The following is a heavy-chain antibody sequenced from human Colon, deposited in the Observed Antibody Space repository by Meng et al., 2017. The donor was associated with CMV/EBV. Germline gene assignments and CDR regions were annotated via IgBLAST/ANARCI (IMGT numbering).Heavy chain of an antibody. Sequence: EVQLVESGGGLVKPGGSLRLSCAASGFTFSSYSMNWVRQAPGKGLEWVSSISSSSSYIYYADSVKGRFTISRDNAKNSLYLQMNSLRAEDTAVYYCARVWVEMATIGTFDYWGQGTPVTVA. CDR1: GFTFSSYS. V-gene: IGHV3-21*01. CDR3: ARVWVEMATIGTFDY. J-gene: IGHJ4*02. CDR2: ISSSSSYI. D-gene: IGHD5-24*01.